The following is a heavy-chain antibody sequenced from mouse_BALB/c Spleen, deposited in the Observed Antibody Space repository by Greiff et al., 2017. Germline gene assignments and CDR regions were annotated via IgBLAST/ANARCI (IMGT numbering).Heavy chain of an antibody. V-gene: IGHV1S56*01. J-gene: IGHJ2*01. CDR2: IYPGNVNT. D-gene: IGHD1-1*01. CDR1: GYTFTSYY. Sequence: VKVVESGPELVKPGASVRISCKASGYTFTSYYIHWVKQRPGQGLEWIGWIYPGNVNTKYNEKFKGKATLTADKSSSTAYMQLSSLTSEDSAVYFCARVDYGSSWDFDYWGQGTTLTVSS. CDR3: ARVDYGSSWDFDY.